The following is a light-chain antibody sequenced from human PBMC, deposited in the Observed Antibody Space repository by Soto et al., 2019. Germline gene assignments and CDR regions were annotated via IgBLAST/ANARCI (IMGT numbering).Light chain of an antibody. CDR3: SSYSSSRDVF. J-gene: IGLJ2*01. CDR2: EVS. V-gene: IGLV2-8*01. CDR1: SSDVGGYNY. Sequence: QSALTQPPSASGSPGQSVTISCTGTSSDVGGYNYVSWYQQHPGKAPKLMIYEVSKRPSGVPDRFSGSKSGNTASLTVSGLQVEDEADYYCSSYSSSRDVFFGGGTKLTVL.